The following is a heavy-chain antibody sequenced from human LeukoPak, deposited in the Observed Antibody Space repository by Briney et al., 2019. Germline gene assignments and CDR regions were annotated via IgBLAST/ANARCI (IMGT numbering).Heavy chain of an antibody. CDR3: ARDGYSFGHDFDY. J-gene: IGHJ4*02. CDR2: IKSDGSST. Sequence: GSLRLSCAASGFTFSSYWMHCVCHTPAKGLVWVSRIKSDGSSTSYADSVKGRFTISRDNAKNTLYLQMNSLRAEDTAVYYCARDGYSFGHDFDYWGQGTLVTVSS. CDR1: GFTFSSYW. V-gene: IGHV3-74*01. D-gene: IGHD5-18*01.